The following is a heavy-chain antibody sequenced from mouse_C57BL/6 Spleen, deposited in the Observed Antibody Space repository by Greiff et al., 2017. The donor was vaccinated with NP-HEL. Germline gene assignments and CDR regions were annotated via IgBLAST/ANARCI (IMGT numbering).Heavy chain of an antibody. CDR3: ARIKKIVATYFDY. CDR1: GYTFTSYW. J-gene: IGHJ2*01. Sequence: QVQLQQSGAELVKAGASVKMSCKASGYTFTSYWMHWVKQRRGQGLEWFAETNPTNGRTYYNEKFKSKATLTVDKSSSTAYMLLSGPTFEDSAVYYCARIKKIVATYFDYWGPGTTLTVSS. V-gene: IGHV1S81*02. CDR2: TNPTNGRT. D-gene: IGHD1-1*01.